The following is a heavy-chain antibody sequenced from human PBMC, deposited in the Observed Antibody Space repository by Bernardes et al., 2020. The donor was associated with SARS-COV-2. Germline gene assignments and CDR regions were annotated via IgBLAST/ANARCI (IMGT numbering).Heavy chain of an antibody. D-gene: IGHD6-13*01. CDR3: VRFGVAAAGNIDY. CDR1: GYTFTSYY. V-gene: IGHV1-46*01. Sequence: ASVKVSCMASGYTFTSYYIHWVRQAPGQGLEWMGIINPSGGTTTYAQKFQGRVTMTRDTSTSTVYMELSSLRSEDTAVYYCVRFGVAAAGNIDYWGQGTAVTVS. CDR2: INPSGGTT. J-gene: IGHJ4*03.